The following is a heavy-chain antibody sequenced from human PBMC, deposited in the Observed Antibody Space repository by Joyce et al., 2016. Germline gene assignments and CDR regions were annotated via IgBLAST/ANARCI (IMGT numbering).Heavy chain of an antibody. CDR2: IFHNGGT. CDR3: ATLGAAYGFYFDY. Sequence: QLQLQESGSGLVKPSQTLSLTCAVSGGPISSSGHSWSWIRQPPVQGLELVGDIFHNGGTYYNPSLKSRVTISVDRSKNQFSLRLSSVTAADTAVYYCATLGAAYGFYFDYWGQGILVTVSS. CDR1: GGPISSSGHS. V-gene: IGHV4-30-2*01. D-gene: IGHD3-10*01. J-gene: IGHJ4*02.